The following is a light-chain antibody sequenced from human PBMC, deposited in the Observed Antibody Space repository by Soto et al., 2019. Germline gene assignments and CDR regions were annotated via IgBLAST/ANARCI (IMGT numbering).Light chain of an antibody. CDR2: AAS. J-gene: IGKJ4*01. CDR3: QQSYSTLGLT. Sequence: DLQMTQSPSSLSASVGDRVTITCRASQSISIYLNWYQQKPGKAPKLLIYAASSLQSGVPSRFSGSGSGTDFTLTISSLQPEDFATYYCQQSYSTLGLTFGGGTKVDIK. V-gene: IGKV1-39*01. CDR1: QSISIY.